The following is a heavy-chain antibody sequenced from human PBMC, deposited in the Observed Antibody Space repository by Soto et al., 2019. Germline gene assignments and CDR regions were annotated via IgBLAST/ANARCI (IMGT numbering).Heavy chain of an antibody. V-gene: IGHV2-5*02. CDR3: VHQVITAGRYGMDV. D-gene: IGHD6-13*01. Sequence: QITLKESGPTLVKPTQTLTLTCTFSGFSLSTSGVGVGWIRQPPGKALECLALIYWDDDKRYSPSLKSRRTSTKDTCKHHVVLTMTNLHPVATPTYYCVHQVITAGRYGMDVWCQGTTVAVSS. CDR1: GFSLSTSGVG. CDR2: IYWDDDK. J-gene: IGHJ6*02.